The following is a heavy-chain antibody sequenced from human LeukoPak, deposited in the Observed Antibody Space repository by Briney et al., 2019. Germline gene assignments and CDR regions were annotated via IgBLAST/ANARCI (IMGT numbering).Heavy chain of an antibody. Sequence: SETLSLTCTVSGYSISSGYYWGWIRQPPGNGLEWIGSIYHSGSTYYNPSLKSRVTISVDTSKNQFPLKLSSATAADTAVYYCARAIEVGAMTPFDYWGQGTLVTVSS. D-gene: IGHD1-26*01. CDR2: IYHSGST. J-gene: IGHJ4*02. V-gene: IGHV4-38-2*02. CDR3: ARAIEVGAMTPFDY. CDR1: GYSISSGYY.